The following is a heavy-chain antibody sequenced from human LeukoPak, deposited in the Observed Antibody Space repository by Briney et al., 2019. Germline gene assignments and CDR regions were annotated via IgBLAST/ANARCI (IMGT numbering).Heavy chain of an antibody. J-gene: IGHJ4*02. CDR1: GFTFSSYA. CDR3: AIGPYAGVYYFDY. CDR2: ISGSGGST. V-gene: IGHV3-23*01. Sequence: GGSLRLSCAASGFTFSSYAMSWVRQAPGKGLEWVSAISGSGGSTYYADSVKGRFTISRDNSKNTLYLQMNSLRAEDTAVYYCAIGPYAGVYYFDYWGQGTLVTASS. D-gene: IGHD2-2*01.